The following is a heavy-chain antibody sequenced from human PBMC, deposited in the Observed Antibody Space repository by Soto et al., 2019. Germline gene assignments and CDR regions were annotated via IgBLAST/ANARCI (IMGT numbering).Heavy chain of an antibody. CDR1: GYTFTGYF. J-gene: IGHJ5*02. CDR2: INPNSGAT. CDR3: ARGGGTILAPLP. Sequence: QVQLVQSGAEVKKPGASVKVSCKASGYTFTGYFMHWVRQAPGQGLEWMGWINPNSGATKYAQKFQGRVTLSRDTSIRTAYMELNGLRSYDTAVYYCARGGGTILAPLPWGQGTQVTVSS. V-gene: IGHV1-2*02. D-gene: IGHD3-3*01.